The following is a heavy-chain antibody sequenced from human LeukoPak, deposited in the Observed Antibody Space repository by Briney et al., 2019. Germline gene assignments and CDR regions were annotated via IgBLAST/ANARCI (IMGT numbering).Heavy chain of an antibody. CDR1: GFIVSSNY. Sequence: GGSLRLSCAASGFIVSSNYMSWVRQAPGKGLEWVSVIYSGGSTYYADSVKGRFTISRDNSKNTLYLQMNSLRAEDTAVYYCAKDENERGPRGGWFDPWGQGTLVTVSS. D-gene: IGHD1-1*01. J-gene: IGHJ5*02. V-gene: IGHV3-53*05. CDR2: IYSGGST. CDR3: AKDENERGPRGGWFDP.